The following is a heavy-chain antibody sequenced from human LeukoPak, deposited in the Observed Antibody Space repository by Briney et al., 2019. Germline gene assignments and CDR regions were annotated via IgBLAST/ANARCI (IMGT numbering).Heavy chain of an antibody. J-gene: IGHJ5*02. Sequence: GASVKVSCKASGYTFTGYHIHWGRQAPGQGLEWRGWINPKNGGTRFAQKFQGRVTMTRDTSISTAYMELNSLRSDDTAVYYCATKKTPLYCGGDCYSGLGWFDPWGQGTLITVSS. CDR1: GYTFTGYH. D-gene: IGHD2-21*02. CDR2: INPKNGGT. CDR3: ATKKTPLYCGGDCYSGLGWFDP. V-gene: IGHV1-2*02.